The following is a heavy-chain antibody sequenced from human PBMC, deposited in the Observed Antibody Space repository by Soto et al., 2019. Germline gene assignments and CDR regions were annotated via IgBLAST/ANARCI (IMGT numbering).Heavy chain of an antibody. CDR2: IISRTDGGTT. CDR1: GFAFRHAW. J-gene: IGHJ4*02. Sequence: GGSLRLSCAVSGFAFRHAWMSWVRQTPGKGLEWVGRIISRTDGGTTEYTAPVKDRFIMSRDDSKNTLYLQMNSLKTEDTAVYYCAAGTGRTDFDYWGQGT. D-gene: IGHD2-2*01. CDR3: AAGTGRTDFDY. V-gene: IGHV3-15*01.